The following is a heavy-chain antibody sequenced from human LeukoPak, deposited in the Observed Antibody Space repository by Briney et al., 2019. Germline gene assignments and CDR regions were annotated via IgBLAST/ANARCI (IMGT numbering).Heavy chain of an antibody. D-gene: IGHD6-19*01. J-gene: IGHJ6*02. CDR2: IWYDGSNK. CDR3: ARDLEEQWLAPVRYYYGMHV. V-gene: IGHV3-33*01. Sequence: GRSLRLSCAASGFTFSSYCMHWVRQAPGKGLEWVAVIWYDGSNKYYEDSVKGRFTISRDNSKNTMYLQMNSLRAEDTAVYYCARDLEEQWLAPVRYYYGMHVWGQGTTVTVSS. CDR1: GFTFSSYC.